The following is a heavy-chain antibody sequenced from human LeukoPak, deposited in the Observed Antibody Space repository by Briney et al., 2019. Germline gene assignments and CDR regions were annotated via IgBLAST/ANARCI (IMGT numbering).Heavy chain of an antibody. Sequence: PSETLSLTCSVSGGSINSNSHHWDWIRQAPGKGLAWIGNIYYSGTTSYNPSLKSRVTISVDTSKNQFSLRLSSVTAADTAVYYCARRGDILTDYAFDYWGQGTLVTVSS. V-gene: IGHV4-39*01. J-gene: IGHJ4*02. D-gene: IGHD3-9*01. CDR3: ARRGDILTDYAFDY. CDR2: IYYSGTT. CDR1: GGSINSNSHH.